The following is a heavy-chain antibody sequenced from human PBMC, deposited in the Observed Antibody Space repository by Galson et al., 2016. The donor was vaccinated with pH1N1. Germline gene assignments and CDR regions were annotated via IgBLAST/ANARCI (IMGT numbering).Heavy chain of an antibody. CDR1: GGTFSSYT. CDR2: ISPVFGTK. V-gene: IGHV1-69*13. D-gene: IGHD2-15*01. J-gene: IGHJ6*02. CDR3: AREDLVVGEGWDYGVDL. Sequence: SVKVSCKASGGTFSSYTFSWMRQAPGQGLEWMGGISPVFGTKNYAQKFQGRVTVSADESTSTAYMELSSLRSEDTAVYYCAREDLVVGEGWDYGVDLWGQGTTVTVSS.